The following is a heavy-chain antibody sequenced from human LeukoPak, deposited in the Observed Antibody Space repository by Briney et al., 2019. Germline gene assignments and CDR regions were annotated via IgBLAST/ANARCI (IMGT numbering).Heavy chain of an antibody. D-gene: IGHD5-12*01. CDR3: ARGRGYDLGVVDY. J-gene: IGHJ4*02. CDR2: ISYDGSNK. Sequence: GGSLRLSCAASRFTFSSYAMHWVRQAPGKGLEWVAVISYDGSNKYYADSVKGRFTISRDNSKNTLYLQMNSLRAEDTAAYYCARGRGYDLGVVDYWGQGTLVTVSS. V-gene: IGHV3-30-3*01. CDR1: RFTFSSYA.